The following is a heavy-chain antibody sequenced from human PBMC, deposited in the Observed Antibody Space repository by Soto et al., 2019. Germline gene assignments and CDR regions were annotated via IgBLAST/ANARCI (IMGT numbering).Heavy chain of an antibody. Sequence: GGSLRLSCAASGFSLSNAWMDWVRQAPGKGLEWVGRIKSKAHGGTADYAAPVKGRFTISRDDSKNALYLQMNGLKTEDTAVYYCTTIFAGASALLDDSFDIWGQGTMVTVSS. CDR2: IKSKAHGGTA. CDR3: TTIFAGASALLDDSFDI. J-gene: IGHJ3*02. CDR1: GFSLSNAW. V-gene: IGHV3-15*07. D-gene: IGHD2-21*01.